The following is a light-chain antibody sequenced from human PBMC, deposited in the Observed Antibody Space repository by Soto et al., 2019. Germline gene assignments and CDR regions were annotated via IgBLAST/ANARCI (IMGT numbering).Light chain of an antibody. J-gene: IGLJ2*01. CDR1: SSDVGRFNH. Sequence: QSALTQPASVSGSPGQSIAISCTRTSSDVGRFNHVSWYQQHPGEAPKLLIYDVNSRPSGVSDRFSGSKSGNTASLTISGLQAADEDDYYCSSFSIISTFAFGGGTKVTVL. V-gene: IGLV2-14*03. CDR3: SSFSIISTFA. CDR2: DVN.